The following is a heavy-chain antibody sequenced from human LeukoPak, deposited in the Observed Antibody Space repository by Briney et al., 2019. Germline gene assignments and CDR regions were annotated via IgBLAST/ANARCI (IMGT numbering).Heavy chain of an antibody. CDR2: ISSSSSYT. CDR1: GFTFSDYY. CDR3: ARVGALDSSGSPFDP. Sequence: GGSLRLSCAASGFTFSDYYMSWIRQAPGKGLEWVSYISSSSSYTNYADSVKGRFTISRDNAKNSLYLQMNSLRAEDTAVYYCARVGALDSSGSPFDPWGQGTLVTVSS. D-gene: IGHD3-22*01. J-gene: IGHJ5*02. V-gene: IGHV3-11*06.